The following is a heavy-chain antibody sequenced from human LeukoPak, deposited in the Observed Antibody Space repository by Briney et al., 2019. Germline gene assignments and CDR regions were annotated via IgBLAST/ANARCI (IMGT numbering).Heavy chain of an antibody. D-gene: IGHD3-3*01. CDR2: ISAYNGNT. V-gene: IGHV1-18*01. Sequence: GASVKVSCKASGYTFTNYGISWVRQAPGQGLEWMGWISAYNGNTNYAQKLQGRVTMTTDTSTSTAYMELRSLRSDDTAVYYCARRYYDFWSGYLTNSPDAFDIWGQGTMVTVSS. J-gene: IGHJ3*02. CDR1: GYTFTNYG. CDR3: ARRYYDFWSGYLTNSPDAFDI.